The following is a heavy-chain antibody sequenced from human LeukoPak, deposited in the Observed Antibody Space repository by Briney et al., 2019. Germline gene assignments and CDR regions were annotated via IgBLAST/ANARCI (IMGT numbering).Heavy chain of an antibody. CDR3: ARGTIFGVVASYYMDV. V-gene: IGHV1-69*13. D-gene: IGHD3-3*01. CDR2: IIPIFGTA. CDR1: GGTFSSYA. Sequence: ASVKVSCKASGGTFSSYAISWVRQAPGQGLEWMGGIIPIFGTANYAQKFQGRVTVTADESASTAYMELSSLRSEDTAVYYCARGTIFGVVASYYMDVWGKGTTVTVSS. J-gene: IGHJ6*03.